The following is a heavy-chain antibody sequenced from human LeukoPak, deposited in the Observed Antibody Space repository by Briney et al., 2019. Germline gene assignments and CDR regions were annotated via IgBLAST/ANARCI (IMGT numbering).Heavy chain of an antibody. J-gene: IGHJ3*02. CDR3: ARSYDSSAYYLGGAFDI. Sequence: PGGSLRLSCAASGFTFSSYWMSWVRQAPGKGLEWVANIKQDGSEKYYVDSVKGRFTISRDNAKNSLYLQMNSLRAEDTAVYYCARSYDSSAYYLGGAFDIWGQGTMVAVSS. CDR1: GFTFSSYW. CDR2: IKQDGSEK. D-gene: IGHD3-22*01. V-gene: IGHV3-7*01.